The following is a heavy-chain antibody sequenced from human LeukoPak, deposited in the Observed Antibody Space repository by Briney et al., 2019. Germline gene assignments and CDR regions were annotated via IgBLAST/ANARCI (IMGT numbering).Heavy chain of an antibody. J-gene: IGHJ3*02. Sequence: SETLSLTCAVYGGSFSGYYWSWIRQPPGKGLEWIGEINHSGSTNYSPSLKSRVTISVDTSKNQFSLKLSSVTAADTAVYYCARTMPITRAWYSFRAFDIWGQGTMVTVSS. CDR1: GGSFSGYY. V-gene: IGHV4-34*01. D-gene: IGHD2-2*01. CDR3: ARTMPITRAWYSFRAFDI. CDR2: INHSGST.